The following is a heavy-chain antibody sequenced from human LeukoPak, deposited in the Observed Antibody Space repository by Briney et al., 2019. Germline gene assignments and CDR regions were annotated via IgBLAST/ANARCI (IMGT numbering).Heavy chain of an antibody. Sequence: PSQTLSLTCTVSGGSISSGGYYWSWIRQHPGKGLEWIGYIYYRGSTYYNPSLKSRVTISVDTSKNQFSLKLSSVTAADTAVYYCARGATVTTYYYYGMDVWGQGTTVTVSS. D-gene: IGHD4-17*01. CDR1: GGSISSGGYY. J-gene: IGHJ6*02. CDR2: IYYRGST. CDR3: ARGATVTTYYYYGMDV. V-gene: IGHV4-31*03.